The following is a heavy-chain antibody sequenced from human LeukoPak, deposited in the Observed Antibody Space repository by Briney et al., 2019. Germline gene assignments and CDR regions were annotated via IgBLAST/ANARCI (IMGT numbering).Heavy chain of an antibody. CDR1: GGSISSYY. CDR3: AREGLAATGWGYCYYYGMDV. Sequence: SETLSLTCTVSGGSISSYYWSWIRQPPGKGLEWIGYIYYSGSTNYNPSLKSRVTISVDTSKNQFSLKLSSVTAADTAVYYCAREGLAATGWGYCYYYGMDVWGQGTTVTVSS. J-gene: IGHJ6*02. CDR2: IYYSGST. V-gene: IGHV4-59*01. D-gene: IGHD2-15*01.